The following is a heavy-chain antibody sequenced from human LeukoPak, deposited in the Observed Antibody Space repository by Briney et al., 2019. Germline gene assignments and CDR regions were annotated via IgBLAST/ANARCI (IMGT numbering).Heavy chain of an antibody. CDR2: ISAYNGNT. V-gene: IGHV1-18*01. Sequence: SVKVSCKASGYTFTSYGISWVRQAPGQGLEWMGWISAYNGNTNYAQKLQGRVTMTTDTSTSTAYMELRSLRSDDTAVYYCARDLGYCSGGSCYPIGLPIDYWGQGTLVTVSS. CDR1: GYTFTSYG. D-gene: IGHD2-15*01. CDR3: ARDLGYCSGGSCYPIGLPIDY. J-gene: IGHJ4*02.